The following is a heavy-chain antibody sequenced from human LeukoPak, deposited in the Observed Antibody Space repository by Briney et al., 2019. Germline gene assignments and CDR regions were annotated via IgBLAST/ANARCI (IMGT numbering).Heavy chain of an antibody. V-gene: IGHV4-4*02. Sequence: GSLRLSCVASGFTVSNNALTWARQPPGKGLEWIGEIFHSGSTNYNPSLKSRVTISVDKSKNHFSLELTSVTAADTAVYYCTCHSGWSGPSEWGQGTLVIVSS. CDR2: IFHSGST. CDR3: TCHSGWSGPSE. D-gene: IGHD6-19*01. J-gene: IGHJ4*02. CDR1: GFTVSNNAL.